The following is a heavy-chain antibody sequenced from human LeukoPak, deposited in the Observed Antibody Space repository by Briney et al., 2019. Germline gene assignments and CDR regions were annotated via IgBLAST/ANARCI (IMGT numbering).Heavy chain of an antibody. J-gene: IGHJ4*02. CDR3: ASGSHVRVYDSNPYYGHY. CDR2: INPCGGST. Sequence: ASVKVSCKASGYSFSSYYMIWVRQAPGQGLEWMGIINPCGGSTYYAQKFQGRVTMTRDMSTSTVYMELSSLRSEDTALYYCASGSHVRVYDSNPYYGHYWGQGTLVTVSS. CDR1: GYSFSSYY. D-gene: IGHD3-22*01. V-gene: IGHV1-46*01.